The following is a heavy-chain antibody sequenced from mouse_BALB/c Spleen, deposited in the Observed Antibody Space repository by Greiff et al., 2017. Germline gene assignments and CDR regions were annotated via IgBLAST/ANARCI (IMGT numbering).Heavy chain of an antibody. CDR1: GYSITSDYA. J-gene: IGHJ4*01. Sequence: EVQGVESGPGLVKPSQSLSLTCTVTGYSITSDYAWNWIRQFPGNKLEWMGYISYSGSTSYNPSLKSRISITRDTSKNQFFLQLNSVTTEDTATYYCAKGHYYGYVGYAMDYWGQGTSVTVSS. CDR3: AKGHYYGYVGYAMDY. D-gene: IGHD1-2*01. V-gene: IGHV3-2*02. CDR2: ISYSGST.